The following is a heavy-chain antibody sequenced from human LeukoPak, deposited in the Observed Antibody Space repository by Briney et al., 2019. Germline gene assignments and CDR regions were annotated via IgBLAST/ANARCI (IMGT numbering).Heavy chain of an antibody. D-gene: IGHD3-10*01. V-gene: IGHV1-69*05. J-gene: IGHJ5*02. CDR3: ARDGVTMVRGATTYNWFDP. CDR2: IIPIFGTA. Sequence: ASVKVSCKASGGTFSSYAISWVRQAPGQGLEWMGGIIPIFGTANYAQKFQGRVTITTDESTSTAYVELSSLRSEDTAVYYCARDGVTMVRGATTYNWFDPWGQGTPVTVSS. CDR1: GGTFSSYA.